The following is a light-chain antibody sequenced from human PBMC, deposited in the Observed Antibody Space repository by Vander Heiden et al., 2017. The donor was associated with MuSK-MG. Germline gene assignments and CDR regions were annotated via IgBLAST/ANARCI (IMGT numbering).Light chain of an antibody. Sequence: DIQMTQSPSSLSASVGDRVTITCQASQDISNFLNWYQQKPGKAPKLLIYDASNLETGVPSRFSGSGSGTDFTFTISSLQPEDIATYYCQQYDNLIYTFGQGTKLXIK. CDR2: DAS. CDR1: QDISNF. J-gene: IGKJ2*01. V-gene: IGKV1-33*01. CDR3: QQYDNLIYT.